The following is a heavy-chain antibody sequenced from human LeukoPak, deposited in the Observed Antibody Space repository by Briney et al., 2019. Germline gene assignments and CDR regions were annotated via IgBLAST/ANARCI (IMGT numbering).Heavy chain of an antibody. CDR2: ISSSSSTI. D-gene: IGHD2-2*01. V-gene: IGHV3-48*01. CDR3: AREKVYCSTTSCPTDAFDI. Sequence: GGSLRLSCAASGFTFSSYSMNWVRQAPGKGLEWVSYISSSSSTIYYADSVKGRFTIPRDNAKNSLYLQMNSLRAEDTAVYYCAREKVYCSTTSCPTDAFDIWGQGTMVTVSS. CDR1: GFTFSSYS. J-gene: IGHJ3*02.